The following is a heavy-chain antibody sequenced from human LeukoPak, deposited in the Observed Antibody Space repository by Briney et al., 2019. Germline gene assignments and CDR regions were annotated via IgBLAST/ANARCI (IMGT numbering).Heavy chain of an antibody. CDR3: AKDQLLWFGEPTVGAFDI. CDR2: IGGSGGST. CDR1: GFTFSSYA. Sequence: GGSLRLSCAAPGFTFSSYAMSWVRQAPGKGLEWVSAIGGSGGSTYYADSVKGRFTISRDNSKNTLYLQMNSLRAEDTAVYYCAKDQLLWFGEPTVGAFDIWGQGTMVTVSS. J-gene: IGHJ3*02. D-gene: IGHD3-10*01. V-gene: IGHV3-23*01.